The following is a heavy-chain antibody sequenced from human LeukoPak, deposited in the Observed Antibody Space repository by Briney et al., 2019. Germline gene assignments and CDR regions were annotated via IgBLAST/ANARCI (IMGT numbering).Heavy chain of an antibody. J-gene: IGHJ6*03. CDR3: ARRGRTSLHYYYYMGV. D-gene: IGHD1-14*01. CDR1: GFTFSSYW. V-gene: IGHV3-74*01. CDR2: INSDGSST. Sequence: GGSLRLSCAASGFTFSSYWMHWVRQAPGKGLVWVSRINSDGSSTSYADSVKGRFTISRDNAKNTLYLQMNSLRAEDTAVYYCARRGRTSLHYYYYMGVWGKGTTVTVSS.